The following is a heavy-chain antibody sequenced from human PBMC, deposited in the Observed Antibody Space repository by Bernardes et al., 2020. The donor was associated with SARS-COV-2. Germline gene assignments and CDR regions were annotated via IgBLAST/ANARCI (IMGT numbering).Heavy chain of an antibody. CDR1: GFTFSSYG. J-gene: IGHJ4*02. CDR3: ARALGQADCFDY. Sequence: GGSLRLSCAASGFTFSSYGMHWVRQAPGKGLEWVAVIWYDGSKKYYADSVKGRFTISRDNSKNMLYLQMNSLRAEDTAVYYCARALGQADCFDYWGQGTLVTVSS. V-gene: IGHV3-33*01. D-gene: IGHD2-21*01. CDR2: IWYDGSKK.